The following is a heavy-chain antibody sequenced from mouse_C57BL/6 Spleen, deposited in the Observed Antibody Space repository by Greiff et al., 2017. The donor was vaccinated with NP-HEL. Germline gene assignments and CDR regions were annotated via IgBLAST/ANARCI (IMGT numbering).Heavy chain of an antibody. J-gene: IGHJ4*01. D-gene: IGHD1-1*01. Sequence: EVHLVESGGGLVKPGGSLKLSCAASGFTFSSYAMSWVRQTPEKRLEWVATISDGGSYTYYPDNVKGRFTISRDNAKNNLYLQMSHLKSEDTAMYYCARDRGDYGSDYAMDYWGQGTSVTVSS. CDR3: ARDRGDYGSDYAMDY. V-gene: IGHV5-4*01. CDR2: ISDGGSYT. CDR1: GFTFSSYA.